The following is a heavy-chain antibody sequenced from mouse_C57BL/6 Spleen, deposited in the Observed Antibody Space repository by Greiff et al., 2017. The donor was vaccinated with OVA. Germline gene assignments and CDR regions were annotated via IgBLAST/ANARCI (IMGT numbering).Heavy chain of an antibody. V-gene: IGHV1-26*01. Sequence: VQLQQSGPELVKPGASVKISCKASGYTFTDYYMNWVKQSHGKSLEWIGDINPNNGGTSYNQKFKGKATLTVDKSFSTAYMELRSLTSEDSAVYYCARYVITTVVAPYFDYWGQGTTLTVSS. CDR1: GYTFTDYY. CDR2: INPNNGGT. CDR3: ARYVITTVVAPYFDY. D-gene: IGHD1-1*01. J-gene: IGHJ2*01.